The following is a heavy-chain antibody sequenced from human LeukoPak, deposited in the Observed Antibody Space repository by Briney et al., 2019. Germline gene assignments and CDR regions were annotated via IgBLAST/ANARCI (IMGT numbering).Heavy chain of an antibody. CDR2: IYTSGST. J-gene: IGHJ4*02. V-gene: IGHV4-4*07. Sequence: SETLSLTCTVSGGSISSYYWSWIRQPAGKGLEWIGRIYTSGSTNYNPSLKSRVTMSVDTSKNQFSLKLTSVTAADTAIYCCATDLHFYDTSGHYSPFDYWGQGTLVTVSS. CDR3: ATDLHFYDTSGHYSPFDY. CDR1: GGSISSYY. D-gene: IGHD3-22*01.